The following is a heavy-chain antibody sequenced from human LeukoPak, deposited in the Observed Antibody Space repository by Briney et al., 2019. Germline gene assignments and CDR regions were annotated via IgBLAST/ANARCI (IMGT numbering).Heavy chain of an antibody. D-gene: IGHD3-10*01. CDR1: GGSISSGSYY. CDR3: AGAPTYYGSGDY. CDR2: IYTSGST. Sequence: PSETLSLTSTVSGGSISSGSYYWSWIRHPAGKGLEWIGRIYTSGSTNYNPSLKSRVTISVDTSKNQFSLKLSSVTAADTAVYYCAGAPTYYGSGDYWGQGTLVTVSS. J-gene: IGHJ4*02. V-gene: IGHV4-61*02.